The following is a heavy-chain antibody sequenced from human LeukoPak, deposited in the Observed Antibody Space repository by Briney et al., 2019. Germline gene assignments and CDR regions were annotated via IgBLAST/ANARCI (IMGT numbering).Heavy chain of an antibody. CDR1: GFTFSSCW. J-gene: IGHJ4*02. CDR2: TKQDGGEK. D-gene: IGHD1-7*01. Sequence: GGSLRLSCAASGFTFSSCWMSWVRQAPGKGLEWVANTKQDGGEKYYVDSVKGRFTISRDNAKNSLYLQMNSLRAEDTAVYYCAKDNWNYPQYWGQGTLVTVSS. CDR3: AKDNWNYPQY. V-gene: IGHV3-7*01.